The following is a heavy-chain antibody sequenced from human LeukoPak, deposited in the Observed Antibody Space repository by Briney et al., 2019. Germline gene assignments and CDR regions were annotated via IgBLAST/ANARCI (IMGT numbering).Heavy chain of an antibody. CDR2: INHSGST. CDR3: ARGPYVLLWFGELKLFDY. Sequence: PSETLSLTCAVYGGSFSGYYWSWIRQPPGKGLEWIGEINHSGSTNYNPSLKSRVTISVGTSKNQFSLKLSSVTAADTAVYYCARGPYVLLWFGELKLFDYWGQGTLVTVSS. J-gene: IGHJ4*02. D-gene: IGHD3-10*01. V-gene: IGHV4-34*01. CDR1: GGSFSGYY.